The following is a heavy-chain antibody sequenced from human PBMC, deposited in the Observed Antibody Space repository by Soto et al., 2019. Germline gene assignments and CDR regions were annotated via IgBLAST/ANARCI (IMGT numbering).Heavy chain of an antibody. CDR1: GYTFRNCG. CDR3: ARENSYFDY. J-gene: IGHJ4*02. V-gene: IGHV1-18*01. Sequence: QIQLLQSGAEVKKPGASVKVTCKASGYTFRNCGISWVRQAPGQGLEWMGWISDYNANANYAQKFQGSLTMTADTSTSTDYMELRSLRSDDTAVYYCARENSYFDYWGQGTLVTVSS. CDR2: ISDYNANA.